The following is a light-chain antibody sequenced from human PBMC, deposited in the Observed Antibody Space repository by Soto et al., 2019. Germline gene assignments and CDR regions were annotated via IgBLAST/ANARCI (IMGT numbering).Light chain of an antibody. CDR3: SSYSGSKNLV. J-gene: IGLJ2*01. V-gene: IGLV2-8*01. CDR1: SSDVGGYNH. Sequence: QSALTQPPSASGSPGQSVTISCTGTSSDVGGYNHVSWYQQYPGKAPKVMIYEVSKRPSGVPDRFSGSKSGNTASLTVSGLQAEDEADYYCSSYSGSKNLVFGGGTKLTVL. CDR2: EVS.